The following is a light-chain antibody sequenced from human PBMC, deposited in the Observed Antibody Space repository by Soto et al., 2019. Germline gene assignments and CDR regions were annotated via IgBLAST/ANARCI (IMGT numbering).Light chain of an antibody. Sequence: DIQMTQSPSTLSASVGDRVTITCRASQSISSWLAWYQQKPGKAPKLLIYAASSLQSGVPSRFSGSGSGTDFTLTISRLQSEDFATYYCQQYYEFPLTFGGGTKVDIK. J-gene: IGKJ4*01. CDR3: QQYYEFPLT. CDR1: QSISSW. V-gene: IGKV1-5*01. CDR2: AAS.